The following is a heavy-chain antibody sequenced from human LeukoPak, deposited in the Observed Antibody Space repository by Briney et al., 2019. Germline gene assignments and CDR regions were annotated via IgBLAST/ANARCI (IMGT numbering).Heavy chain of an antibody. Sequence: GGSLRLSCAASGFTFSDTWMHWVRQAPGKGLVWVSRIRSDGSDTRYAESVKGRFTISRDNAKNTLYLQINSLRAEDTAVYYCARDGRWLQLNAFDIWGQGTMVTVSS. CDR2: IRSDGSDT. J-gene: IGHJ3*02. CDR3: ARDGRWLQLNAFDI. CDR1: GFTFSDTW. V-gene: IGHV3-74*01. D-gene: IGHD5-24*01.